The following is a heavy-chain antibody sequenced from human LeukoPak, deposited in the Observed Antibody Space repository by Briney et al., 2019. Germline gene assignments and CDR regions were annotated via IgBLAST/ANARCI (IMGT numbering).Heavy chain of an antibody. J-gene: IGHJ6*02. CDR1: GYTFTSYG. CDR2: ISAYNGNT. D-gene: IGHD2-15*01. V-gene: IGHV1-18*01. CDR3: ARWYCGGGSCYSYYYGMDV. Sequence: GASVKVSCKASGYTFTSYGISWVRQAPGQGLEWMGCISAYNGNTKYVQKLQGRVTMTTDSSTSTAYMELRSLTSDDTAVYYCARWYCGGGSCYSYYYGMDVWGQGTTVTVSS.